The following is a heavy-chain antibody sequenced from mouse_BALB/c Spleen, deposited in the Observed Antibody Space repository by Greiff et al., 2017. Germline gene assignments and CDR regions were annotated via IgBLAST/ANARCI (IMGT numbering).Heavy chain of an antibody. CDR1: GFSLTSYG. D-gene: IGHD3-1*01. V-gene: IGHV2-9*02. Sequence: VQGVESGPGLVAPSQSLSITCTVSGFSLTSYGVHWVRQPPGKGLEWLGVIWAGGSTNYNSALMSRLSISKDNSKSQVFLKMNSLQTDDTAMYYCARDRGPGDYWGQGTTLTVSS. CDR3: ARDRGPGDY. CDR2: IWAGGST. J-gene: IGHJ2*01.